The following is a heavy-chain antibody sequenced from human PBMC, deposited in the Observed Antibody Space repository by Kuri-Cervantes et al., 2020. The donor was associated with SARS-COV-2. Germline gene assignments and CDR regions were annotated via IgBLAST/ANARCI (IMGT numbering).Heavy chain of an antibody. D-gene: IGHD3/OR15-3a*01. Sequence: SQTLSLTCAVSGYSISSGYYWGWIRQPPGKGLEWIGSIYHSGSTYYNPSLKSRVSISVDTSKNRFSLNLSSVTAADTAVYYCARDDFRTANPTLAGYWGQGTLVTVSS. J-gene: IGHJ4*02. V-gene: IGHV4-38-2*02. CDR2: IYHSGST. CDR3: ARDDFRTANPTLAGY. CDR1: GYSISSGYY.